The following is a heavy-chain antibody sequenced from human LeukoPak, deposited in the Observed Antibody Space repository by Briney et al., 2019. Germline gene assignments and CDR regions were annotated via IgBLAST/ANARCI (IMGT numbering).Heavy chain of an antibody. J-gene: IGHJ5*02. CDR3: ARTHSIVVVPAAPFDP. V-gene: IGHV1-69*04. CDR1: GYTFTSYD. CDR2: IIPILGIA. D-gene: IGHD2-2*01. Sequence: SVKVSCKASGYTFTSYDISWVRQAPGQGLEWMGRIIPILGIANYAQKFQGRVTITADKSTSTAYMELSSLRSEDTAVYYCARTHSIVVVPAAPFDPWGQGTLVTVSS.